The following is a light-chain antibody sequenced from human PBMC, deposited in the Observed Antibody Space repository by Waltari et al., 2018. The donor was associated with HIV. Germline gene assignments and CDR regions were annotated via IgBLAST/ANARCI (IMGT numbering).Light chain of an antibody. J-gene: IGLJ3*02. CDR3: ATWDDNLSGWV. CDR2: RNN. Sequence: QSVLTQPPSASATPGQRVTISCSGTNSNIGNTYVYWYQQLTGTAPKVLIYRNNYRPSGVPDRFSGSKSGTSASLAISGLRSEDEADYYCATWDDNLSGWVFGGGTKLTVL. CDR1: NSNIGNTY. V-gene: IGLV1-47*01.